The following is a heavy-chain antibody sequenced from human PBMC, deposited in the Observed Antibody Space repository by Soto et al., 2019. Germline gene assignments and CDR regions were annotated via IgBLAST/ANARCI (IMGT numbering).Heavy chain of an antibody. CDR3: ARVLGYCSGGSCYQLRYGMDV. Sequence: GGSLRLSCAASGFTFSSYSMNWVRQAPGKGLEWVSSISSSSCYIYYADSVKGRFTISRDNAKNSLYLQMNSLRAEDTAVYYCARVLGYCSGGSCYQLRYGMDVWGQGTTVTVSS. J-gene: IGHJ6*02. D-gene: IGHD2-15*01. CDR1: GFTFSSYS. V-gene: IGHV3-21*01. CDR2: ISSSSCYI.